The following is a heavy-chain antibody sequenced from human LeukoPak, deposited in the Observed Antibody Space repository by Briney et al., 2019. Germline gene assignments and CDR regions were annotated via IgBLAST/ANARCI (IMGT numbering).Heavy chain of an antibody. J-gene: IGHJ4*02. D-gene: IGHD4-11*01. V-gene: IGHV1-2*06. Sequence: ASVKVSCKASGYTFTGYYMHWVRQAPGQGIEWMGRINPNSGGTNSAQKVQGRVTMTRDTSISTAYMELSRLRSDDTAVYYCARADTVTTSPFDYWGQGTLVTVSS. CDR1: GYTFTGYY. CDR3: ARADTVTTSPFDY. CDR2: INPNSGGT.